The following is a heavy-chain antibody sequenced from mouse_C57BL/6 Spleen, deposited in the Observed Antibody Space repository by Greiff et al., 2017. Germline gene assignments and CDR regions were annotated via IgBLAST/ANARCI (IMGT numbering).Heavy chain of an antibody. D-gene: IGHD4-1*01. Sequence: EVQLQQSGPELVKPGDSVKISCKASGYSFTGYFMNWVMQSHGKSLEWIGRINPYNGDTFYNQKFKGKATLTVDKSSSTAHMELRSLTSEDSAVYYCARTEVTGPAWFAYWGQGTLVTVSA. CDR2: INPYNGDT. CDR1: GYSFTGYF. V-gene: IGHV1-20*01. J-gene: IGHJ3*01. CDR3: ARTEVTGPAWFAY.